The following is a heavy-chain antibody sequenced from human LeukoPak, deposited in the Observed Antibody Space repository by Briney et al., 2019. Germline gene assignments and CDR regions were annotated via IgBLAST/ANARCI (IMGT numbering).Heavy chain of an antibody. Sequence: DSMKVSCKASGYTFNTYGISWVRQAPGQRPEWMGWIITDNGNTKYAQKFQGRFTMTTDTSTSTSYMELSSLRSDDTAVYYCARKGCTGDAYRFDPWGQGTLVT. J-gene: IGHJ5*02. D-gene: IGHD2-8*02. CDR3: ARKGCTGDAYRFDP. CDR1: GYTFNTYG. CDR2: IITDNGNT. V-gene: IGHV1-18*01.